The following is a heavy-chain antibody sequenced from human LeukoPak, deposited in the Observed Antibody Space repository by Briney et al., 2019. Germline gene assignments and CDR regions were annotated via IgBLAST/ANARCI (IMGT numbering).Heavy chain of an antibody. CDR3: ARGDDITAGSYYFDC. J-gene: IGHJ4*02. Sequence: RRASVTVSCKAFGYTLTSYYMHWVRQAPGQGLEWMGIINPSGGSTSYAQKFQGRVTMTRDTSTSTVYMELSSLRSEDTAVYYCARGDDITAGSYYFDCWGQGTLVTVSS. V-gene: IGHV1-46*01. D-gene: IGHD6-13*01. CDR1: GYTLTSYY. CDR2: INPSGGST.